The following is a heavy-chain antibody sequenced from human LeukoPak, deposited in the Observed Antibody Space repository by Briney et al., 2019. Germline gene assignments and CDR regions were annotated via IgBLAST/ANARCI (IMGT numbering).Heavy chain of an antibody. CDR1: GYTFTGHY. V-gene: IGHV1-69*13. J-gene: IGHJ6*02. D-gene: IGHD2-15*01. CDR2: IIPIFGTA. Sequence: SVKVSCKASGYTFTGHYIHWVRQAPGQGLEWMGGIIPIFGTANYAQKFQGRVTITADESTSTAYMELSSLRSEDTAVYYCARDAIVVVVAATYYYYGMDVWGQGTTVTVSS. CDR3: ARDAIVVVVAATYYYYGMDV.